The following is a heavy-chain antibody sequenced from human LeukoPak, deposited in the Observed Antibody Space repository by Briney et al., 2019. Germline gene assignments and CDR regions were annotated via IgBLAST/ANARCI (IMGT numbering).Heavy chain of an antibody. D-gene: IGHD3-22*01. V-gene: IGHV4-30-4*01. CDR1: GGSISSGDYY. J-gene: IGHJ3*02. CDR2: IYYSGST. Sequence: SQTLSLTCTVSGGSISSGDYYWSWIRQPPGKGLEWIGYIYYSGSTYYNPSLKSRVTISVDTSKNQFSLKLSSVTAADTAVYYCARVGDSSGYYKGFDIWGQGTMVTVSS. CDR3: ARVGDSSGYYKGFDI.